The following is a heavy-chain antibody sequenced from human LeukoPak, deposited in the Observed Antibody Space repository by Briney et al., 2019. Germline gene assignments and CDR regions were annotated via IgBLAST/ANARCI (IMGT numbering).Heavy chain of an antibody. D-gene: IGHD3-22*01. Sequence: GGSLRLSCAASGFTFSSYGMHWVRQAPGKWLEWVTFIRYDGSNKYYVDSVKGRFTISRDNSKNTLNLHMNSLRAEGTAVYYCAKDPTHYRVWDYYETIGLSYWGQGTLVTVSS. J-gene: IGHJ4*02. CDR2: IRYDGSNK. CDR3: AKDPTHYRVWDYYETIGLSY. CDR1: GFTFSSYG. V-gene: IGHV3-30*02.